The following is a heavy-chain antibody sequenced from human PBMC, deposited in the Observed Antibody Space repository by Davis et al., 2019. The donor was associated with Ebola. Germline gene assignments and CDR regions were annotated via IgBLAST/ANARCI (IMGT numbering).Heavy chain of an antibody. V-gene: IGHV3-21*04. CDR2: ISSDSDYI. D-gene: IGHD2-2*01. CDR3: AKDYGGPTGVYQFDY. J-gene: IGHJ4*02. CDR1: GFTFSTYS. Sequence: GGSLRLSCAASGFTFSTYSMSWVRQAPGKGLEWVSSISSDSDYIYYADSAKGRFTISRDNSKNTLYLQMNSLRAEDTAVYYCAKDYGGPTGVYQFDYWGQGALVTVSS.